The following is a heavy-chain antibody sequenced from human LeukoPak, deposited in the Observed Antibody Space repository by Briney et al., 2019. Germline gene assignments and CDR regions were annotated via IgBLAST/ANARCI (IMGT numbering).Heavy chain of an antibody. CDR1: GFTFGSYW. J-gene: IGHJ4*02. Sequence: GGSLRLSCVASGFTFGSYWMTWVRQAPGKGLEWVANIKQDGSEKYYVDSVKGRFTISRDNAKNSLYLQMNSLRAEDTAVYYCARDQRYCSSSSCPWEPFDYWGQGTLVTVSS. CDR3: ARDQRYCSSSSCPWEPFDY. CDR2: IKQDGSEK. D-gene: IGHD2-2*01. V-gene: IGHV3-7*05.